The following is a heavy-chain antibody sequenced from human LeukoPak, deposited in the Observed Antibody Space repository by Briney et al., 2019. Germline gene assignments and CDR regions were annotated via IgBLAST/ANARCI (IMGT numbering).Heavy chain of an antibody. D-gene: IGHD1-1*01. CDR2: IKSDGSST. Sequence: GGSLRLSCAASGFTFSSHWMHWVRQAPGKGLVWVSRIKSDGSSTNYADTVKGRFTISRDNAKNTLYLQMNSLRAEDTAVYYCAKGTEYWGQGTLVTVSS. J-gene: IGHJ4*02. V-gene: IGHV3-74*01. CDR3: AKGTEY. CDR1: GFTFSSHW.